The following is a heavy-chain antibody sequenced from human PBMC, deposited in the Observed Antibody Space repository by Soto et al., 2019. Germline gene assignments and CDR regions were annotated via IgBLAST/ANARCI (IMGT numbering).Heavy chain of an antibody. Sequence: ASETLSLTCTVSGGSISSYYWSWIRQPPGKGLEWIGYIYYSGSTNYNPSLKSRVTISVDTSKNQFSLKLSSVTAADTAVYYCARSSRRGPHDYWGQGTLVTVSS. CDR3: ARSSRRGPHDY. D-gene: IGHD3-10*01. J-gene: IGHJ4*02. CDR1: GGSISSYY. V-gene: IGHV4-59*01. CDR2: IYYSGST.